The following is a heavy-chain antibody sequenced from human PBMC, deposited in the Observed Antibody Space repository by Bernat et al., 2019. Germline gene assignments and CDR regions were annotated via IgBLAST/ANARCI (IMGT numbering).Heavy chain of an antibody. D-gene: IGHD1-1*01. CDR3: ARVSGTTNDAFDI. J-gene: IGHJ3*02. V-gene: IGHV5-51*01. Sequence: EVQLVQSGAEVKKPGESLKISCKGSGYSFTSYWIGWVRQMSGKGLEWMGIIYPGDSGTRCSPSFQGQVTISADKSISTAYLQWSSLKASDTAMYYCARVSGTTNDAFDIWGQGTMVTVSS. CDR1: GYSFTSYW. CDR2: IYPGDSGT.